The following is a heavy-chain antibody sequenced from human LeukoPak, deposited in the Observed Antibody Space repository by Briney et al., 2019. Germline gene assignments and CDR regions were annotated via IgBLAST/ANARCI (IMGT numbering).Heavy chain of an antibody. V-gene: IGHV3-23*01. CDR2: ISGSGGST. D-gene: IGHD2-21*02. Sequence: GGSLRLSCAASGFTFNSYAMSWVRQAPGKGLEWVSAISGSGGSTYYADSVKGRFTISRDNSKNTLYLQMNSLRAEDTAVYYCAKGAEAYCGGDCSDAFDIWGQGTMVTVSS. CDR1: GFTFNSYA. CDR3: AKGAEAYCGGDCSDAFDI. J-gene: IGHJ3*02.